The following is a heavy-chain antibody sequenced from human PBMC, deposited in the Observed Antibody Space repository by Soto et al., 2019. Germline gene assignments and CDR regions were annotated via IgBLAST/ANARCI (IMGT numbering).Heavy chain of an antibody. Sequence: EVQLLESGGGLVQPGGSLRLSCAASGFTFSSYAMSWVRQAPGKGLEWVSAISGSGGRTYYADSVKGRFTISRDNSKNTLYLQMNSLRAEDTAVYYCAALIVVVMNPDYWGQGTLVTVSS. CDR2: ISGSGGRT. D-gene: IGHD3-22*01. CDR1: GFTFSSYA. V-gene: IGHV3-23*01. J-gene: IGHJ4*02. CDR3: AALIVVVMNPDY.